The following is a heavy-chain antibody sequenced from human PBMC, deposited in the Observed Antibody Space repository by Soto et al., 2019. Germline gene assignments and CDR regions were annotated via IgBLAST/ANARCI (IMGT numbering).Heavy chain of an antibody. J-gene: IGHJ4*02. CDR3: AKDDSSGYYYFDY. CDR2: ISGSGGST. V-gene: IGHV3-23*01. Sequence: QXRSGAGSGVTFSSYAMSWVLQAPGKGLEWVSAISGSGGSTYYADSVKGRFTISRDNSKNTLYLQMNSLRAEDTAVYYCAKDDSSGYYYFDYWGQRTLVTVSS. CDR1: GVTFSSYA. D-gene: IGHD3-22*01.